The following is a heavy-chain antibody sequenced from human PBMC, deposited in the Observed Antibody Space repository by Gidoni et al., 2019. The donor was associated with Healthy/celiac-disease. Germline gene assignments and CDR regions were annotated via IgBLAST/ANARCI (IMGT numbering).Heavy chain of an antibody. J-gene: IGHJ3*02. CDR1: GYRLPNYW. CDR2: IYPGDSDT. D-gene: IGHD3-22*01. CDR3: ARLNRGYSVDAFDI. Sequence: EVQLGQPGAEVKKTGESLKISCKGSGYRLPNYWIGWVRQMPGKGLEWMGIIYPGDSDTRYSPSFQGQVTISADKSISTAYLQWSSLKASDTAMYYCARLNRGYSVDAFDIWGQGTMVTVSS. V-gene: IGHV5-51*03.